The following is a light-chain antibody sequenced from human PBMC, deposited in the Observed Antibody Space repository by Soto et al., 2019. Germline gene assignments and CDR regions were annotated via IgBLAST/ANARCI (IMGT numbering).Light chain of an antibody. Sequence: DIQMTQSPSSLSASVGDRVTITCRASLTIGDSLSWFQQKAGKPPTLLIYGASALKSGVPARFSGSGSGTDFTLTISNMQREDFATYYCLQTYNRPRTFGQGTKVEFK. CDR3: LQTYNRPRT. CDR1: LTIGDS. V-gene: IGKV1-39*01. CDR2: GAS. J-gene: IGKJ1*01.